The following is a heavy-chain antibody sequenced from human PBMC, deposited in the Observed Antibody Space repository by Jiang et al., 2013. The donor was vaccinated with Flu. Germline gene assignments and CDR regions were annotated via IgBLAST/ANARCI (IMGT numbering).Heavy chain of an antibody. Sequence: GAEVKKPGASVKVSCKVSGYTLTELSMHWVRQAPGKGLEWMGGFDPEDGETIYAQKFQGRVTMTEDTSTDTAYMDLSSLRSEDAAVYYCATSPRISMNPIDYWGQGTLVTVSS. CDR3: ATSPRISMNPIDY. D-gene: IGHD3-22*01. CDR1: GYTLTELS. CDR2: FDPEDGET. J-gene: IGHJ4*02. V-gene: IGHV1-24*01.